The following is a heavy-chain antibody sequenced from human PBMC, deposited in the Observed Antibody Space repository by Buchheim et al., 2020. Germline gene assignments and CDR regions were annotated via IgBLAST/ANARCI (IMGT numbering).Heavy chain of an antibody. CDR2: ISYDGSNK. CDR3: ARDYAPYYYGSGSYGMDV. CDR1: GFTFSSHA. Sequence: QVQLVESGGGVVQPGRSLRLSCAASGFTFSSHAMHWVRQAPGKGLEWVAVISYDGSNKYYADSVKGRFTISRDNSKNTLYLQMNSLRAEDTAVYYCARDYAPYYYGSGSYGMDVWGQGTT. V-gene: IGHV3-30-3*01. J-gene: IGHJ6*02. D-gene: IGHD3-10*01.